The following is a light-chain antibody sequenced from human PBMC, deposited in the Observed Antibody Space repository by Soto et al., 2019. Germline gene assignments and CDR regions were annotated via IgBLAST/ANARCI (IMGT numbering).Light chain of an antibody. V-gene: IGKV1-33*01. CDR1: QDITNH. Sequence: DIQMTQSPSSLSASVGDTVTITCQASQDITNHLNWYQQKPGKAPNLLIYDASHLETGVPSRSSGSGSGTYFTLTISSLQPEDIATYYCQKYDDVPQFGPGTKVDF. CDR2: DAS. CDR3: QKYDDVPQ. J-gene: IGKJ3*01.